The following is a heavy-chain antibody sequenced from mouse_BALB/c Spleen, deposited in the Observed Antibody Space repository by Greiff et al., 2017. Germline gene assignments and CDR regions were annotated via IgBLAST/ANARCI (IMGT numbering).Heavy chain of an antibody. CDR1: GFSLTSYG. CDR3: ATYDGYEYFDV. CDR2: IWAGGST. J-gene: IGHJ1*01. D-gene: IGHD2-3*01. V-gene: IGHV2-9*02. Sequence: VQRVESGPGLVAPSQSLSITCTVSGFSLTSYGVHWVRQPPGKGLEWLGVIWAGGSTNYNSALMSRLSISKDNSKSQVFLKMNSLQTDDTAMYYCATYDGYEYFDVWGAGTTVTVSS.